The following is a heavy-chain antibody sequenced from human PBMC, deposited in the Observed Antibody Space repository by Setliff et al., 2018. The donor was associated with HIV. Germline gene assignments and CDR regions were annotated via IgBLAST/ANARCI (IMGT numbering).Heavy chain of an antibody. D-gene: IGHD1-1*01. V-gene: IGHV1-69*05. Sequence: GASVKVSCKASGGAFSTSAISWVRQAPGRGLEWMGGIIPVFGSAHYAQKFQDRITITTDESTSSVFVELSNLRPDDTAIYYCARVGPESLPYTWDDGADTFDIWGQGTMVTVSS. CDR1: GGAFSTSA. CDR3: ARVGPESLPYTWDDGADTFDI. CDR2: IIPVFGSA. J-gene: IGHJ3*02.